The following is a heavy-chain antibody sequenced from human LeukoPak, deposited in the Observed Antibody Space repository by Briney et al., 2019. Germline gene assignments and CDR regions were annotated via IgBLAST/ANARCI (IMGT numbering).Heavy chain of an antibody. CDR1: GFTFSSYW. Sequence: PGGSLRLSCAAPGFTFSSYWMHWVRQAPGKGLVWVSRGEGDGSTSTYADSVKGRFTISRDTAKNTLYLQMNSLRAEDTAVYYCTTTDHFDYWGQGTLVTVSS. CDR2: GEGDGSTS. V-gene: IGHV3-74*03. J-gene: IGHJ4*02. CDR3: TTTDHFDY.